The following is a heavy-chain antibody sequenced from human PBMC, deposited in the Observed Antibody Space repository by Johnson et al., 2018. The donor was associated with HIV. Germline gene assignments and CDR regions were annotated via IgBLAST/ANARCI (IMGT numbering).Heavy chain of an antibody. J-gene: IGHJ3*02. Sequence: EKLVESGGGVVQPGRSLRLSCAASGFSFSDYFVSWIRQAPGKGLEWVSYISRGGSSASVIYYADSVKGRFTISRENAKNSVYLQMNSLRSDDTAVYYCARSRRVKGIWGQGTMVTVSS. CDR3: ARSRRVKGI. CDR1: GFSFSDYF. D-gene: IGHD1-1*01. V-gene: IGHV3-11*04. CDR2: ISRGGSSASVI.